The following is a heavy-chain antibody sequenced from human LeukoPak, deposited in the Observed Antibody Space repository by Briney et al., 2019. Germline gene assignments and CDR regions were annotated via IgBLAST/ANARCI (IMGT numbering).Heavy chain of an antibody. CDR2: ITNSGGST. J-gene: IGHJ4*02. V-gene: IGHV3-23*01. CDR3: AKISVTLTRDY. D-gene: IGHD6-19*01. CDR1: GFXFNNYA. Sequence: PGGSLRLSCAASGFXFNNYAMTWVRQAPGKGLEWVSAITNSGGSTYYADSVKGRFTISRDNSKNTLFLQMNSLRADDTAVYYCAKISVTLTRDYWGQGTLVTVSS.